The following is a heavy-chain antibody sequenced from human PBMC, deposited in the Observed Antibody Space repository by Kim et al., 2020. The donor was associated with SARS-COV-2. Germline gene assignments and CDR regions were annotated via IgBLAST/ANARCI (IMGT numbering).Heavy chain of an antibody. D-gene: IGHD2-15*01. CDR1: GGSFSGYY. CDR2: INHSGST. CDR3: ARGHLGSTVVAAPSEYFDY. J-gene: IGHJ4*02. V-gene: IGHV4-34*01. Sequence: SETLSLTCAVYGGSFSGYYWSWIRQPPGKGLEWIGEINHSGSTNYNPSLKSRVTISVDTSKNQFSLKLSSVTAADTAVYYCARGHLGSTVVAAPSEYFDYWGQGTLVTVSS.